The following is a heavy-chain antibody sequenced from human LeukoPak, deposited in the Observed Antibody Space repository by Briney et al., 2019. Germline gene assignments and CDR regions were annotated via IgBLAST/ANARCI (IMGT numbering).Heavy chain of an antibody. CDR2: INPSGGSA. D-gene: IGHD2-15*01. Sequence: ASVKVSCKASGYTFTSYYMHWVRQAPGQGLERMGIINPSGGSATYAQNFQGRVTMTRDTSTSTVYMELSSLRSEDTAVYYCARGYCSSGYCFQFDYWGQGTLVTVSS. V-gene: IGHV1-46*01. CDR1: GYTFTSYY. J-gene: IGHJ4*02. CDR3: ARGYCSSGYCFQFDY.